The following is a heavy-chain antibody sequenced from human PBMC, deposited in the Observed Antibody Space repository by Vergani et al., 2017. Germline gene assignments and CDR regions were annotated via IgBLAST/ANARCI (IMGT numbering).Heavy chain of an antibody. CDR3: ATGYSSSSNFYYYMDV. CDR2: VDPEDGET. J-gene: IGHJ6*03. Sequence: VQLVQSGAEVKKPGSSVKVSCKASGGTFSSYAISWVRQAPGQGLEWMGLVDPEDGETIYAEKFQGRVTITADTSTDTAYMELSSLRSEDTAVYYCATGYSSSSNFYYYMDVWGKGTTVTVSS. D-gene: IGHD6-6*01. CDR1: GGTFSSYA. V-gene: IGHV1-69-2*01.